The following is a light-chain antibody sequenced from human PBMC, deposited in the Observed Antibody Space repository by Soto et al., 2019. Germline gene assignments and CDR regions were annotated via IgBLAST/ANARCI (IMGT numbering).Light chain of an antibody. CDR3: QQYHSYWT. J-gene: IGKJ1*01. CDR2: GAS. V-gene: IGKV1-17*01. CDR1: QGIRID. Sequence: DIQMTQSPSSLSASVGDRVTITCRASQGIRIDLGWFQQRPGKAPKRLIYGASSLESGVPQRFSGSGSGTEFTLTISSLQTDDFSTYYCQQYHSYWTFGQGTKVE.